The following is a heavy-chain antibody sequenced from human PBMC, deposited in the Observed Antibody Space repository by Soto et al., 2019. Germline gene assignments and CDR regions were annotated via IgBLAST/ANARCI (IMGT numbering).Heavy chain of an antibody. D-gene: IGHD3-22*01. CDR2: ISGSGGST. CDR3: AKDVTMIVVAASPRLHV. J-gene: IGHJ6*02. CDR1: GFTFSSYA. V-gene: IGHV3-23*01. Sequence: HPGGSLRLSCAASGFTFSSYAMSWVRQAPGKGLEWVSAISGSGGSTYYADSVKGRFTISRDNSKNTLYLQMNSLRAEDTAVYYCAKDVTMIVVAASPRLHVWGQGTTVTVSS.